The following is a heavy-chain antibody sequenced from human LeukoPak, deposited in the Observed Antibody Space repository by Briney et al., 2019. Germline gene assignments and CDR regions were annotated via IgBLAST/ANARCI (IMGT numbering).Heavy chain of an antibody. Sequence: GGSPRLSCAASGFTFSDYYMSWIRQAPGKGLEWVSYISSSGSTIYYADSVKGRFTISRDNAKNSLYLQMNSLRAEDTAVYYCARARAVAAPQDYWGQGTLVTVSS. CDR3: ARARAVAAPQDY. V-gene: IGHV3-11*01. CDR1: GFTFSDYY. CDR2: ISSSGSTI. D-gene: IGHD6-19*01. J-gene: IGHJ4*02.